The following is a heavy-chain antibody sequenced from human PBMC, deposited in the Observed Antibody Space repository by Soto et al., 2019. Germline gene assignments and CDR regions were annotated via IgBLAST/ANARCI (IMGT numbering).Heavy chain of an antibody. Sequence: EVQLLESGGGLLQPGGSLRLSCTASGFTFSNYAMSWVRQAPGKGLEWVSTFSSGGGGTYYADSVKGRFTISRDNSKNFRSLQRNSLRAEDTAVYYCTKANRYCSGANCFTFDYWGLGTLVTVSS. D-gene: IGHD2-15*01. V-gene: IGHV3-23*01. CDR3: TKANRYCSGANCFTFDY. CDR2: FSSGGGGT. CDR1: GFTFSNYA. J-gene: IGHJ4*02.